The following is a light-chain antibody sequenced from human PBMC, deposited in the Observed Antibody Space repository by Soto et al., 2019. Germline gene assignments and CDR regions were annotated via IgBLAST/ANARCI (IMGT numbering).Light chain of an antibody. Sequence: EIVLTQSPATLSLSPGERATLSCRARQSVSSYLAWYQQKPGQAPRLLIYDASNRATGIPARFSGSGSGTDFTLTISSLEPEDFAVYSCQQYGNSPFTFGPGTKVDIK. CDR3: QQYGNSPFT. CDR1: QSVSSY. CDR2: DAS. J-gene: IGKJ3*01. V-gene: IGKV3-11*01.